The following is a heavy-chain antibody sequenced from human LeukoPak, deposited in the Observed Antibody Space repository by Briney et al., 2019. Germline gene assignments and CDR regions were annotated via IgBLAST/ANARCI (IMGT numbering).Heavy chain of an antibody. CDR3: ARTLRYFDWLPVGDY. CDR1: GGSISGYY. D-gene: IGHD3-9*01. CDR2: ISYSGST. J-gene: IGHJ4*02. Sequence: PSETLSLTCTVSGGSISGYYWSWIRQPPGKGLEWIGYISYSGSTNHNPSLKSRVTISVDTSKNQLSLKLSSVTAADTAVYYCARTLRYFDWLPVGDYWGQGTLVTVSS. V-gene: IGHV4-59*01.